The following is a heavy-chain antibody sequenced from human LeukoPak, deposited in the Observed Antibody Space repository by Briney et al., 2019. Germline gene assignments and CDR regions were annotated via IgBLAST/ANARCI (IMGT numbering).Heavy chain of an antibody. V-gene: IGHV4-34*01. CDR2: INHSGST. J-gene: IGHJ4*02. Sequence: SETLSLTCAVYGGSFSGYYWSWIRQPPGKGLEWIGEINHSGSTNYNPSLKSRVTISVDTSKNQVSLKLSSVTAADTAVYYCARGGIQLWLNYWGQGTLDTVSS. CDR1: GGSFSGYY. D-gene: IGHD5-18*01. CDR3: ARGGIQLWLNY.